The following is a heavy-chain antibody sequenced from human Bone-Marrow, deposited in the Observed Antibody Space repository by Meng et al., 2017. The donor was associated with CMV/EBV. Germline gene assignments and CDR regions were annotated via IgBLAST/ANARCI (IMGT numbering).Heavy chain of an antibody. Sequence: GESLKISCAASGFTFTSYSMNWVRQAPGKGLEWVSAISSSSTYIYYADSVKGRFTISRDNAKDSLYLQMNSLRAEDTAIYYCARAFDTSGYYRYFDYWGQGIRVTVSS. CDR2: ISSSSTYI. D-gene: IGHD3-22*01. CDR3: ARAFDTSGYYRYFDY. V-gene: IGHV3-21*01. J-gene: IGHJ4*02. CDR1: GFTFTSYS.